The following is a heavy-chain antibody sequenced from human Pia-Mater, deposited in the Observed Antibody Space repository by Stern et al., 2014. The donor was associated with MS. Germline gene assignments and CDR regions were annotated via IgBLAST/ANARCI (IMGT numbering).Heavy chain of an antibody. J-gene: IGHJ4*02. CDR3: VRDQGGIAAS. D-gene: IGHD6-13*01. V-gene: IGHV1-69*01. CDR2: ISPLFGTT. CDR1: GDSFSTIE. Sequence: VQLVESGAEVKKPGSSMKVSCQASGDSFSTIEISWVRQAPGQGLEWLGGISPLFGTTNYAQKVQGRVTIIADVSTSTVNMELVSIRLEDTAVYYCVRDQGGIAASWGKGTLVTVSS.